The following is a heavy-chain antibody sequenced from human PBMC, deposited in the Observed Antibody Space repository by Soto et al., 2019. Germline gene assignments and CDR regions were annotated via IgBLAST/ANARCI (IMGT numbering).Heavy chain of an antibody. V-gene: IGHV4-59*01. Sequence: SETLSLTCTVSGGSISSYYWSWIRQPPGKGLEWIGYIYYSGSTNYNPSLKSRVTISVDTSRNQFSLKLSSVTAADTAVYYCASTKWLFPYYYGMDVWGQGTTVTVSS. D-gene: IGHD3-22*01. CDR1: GGSISSYY. CDR3: ASTKWLFPYYYGMDV. CDR2: IYYSGST. J-gene: IGHJ6*02.